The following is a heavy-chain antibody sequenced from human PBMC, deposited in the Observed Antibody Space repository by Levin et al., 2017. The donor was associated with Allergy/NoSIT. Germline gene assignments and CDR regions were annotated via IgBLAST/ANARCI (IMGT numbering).Heavy chain of an antibody. CDR2: ISKSGGST. J-gene: IGHJ4*02. D-gene: IGHD5-18*01. V-gene: IGHV3-23*01. CDR3: AKDLLQLWLPDY. CDR1: GFIFSSYA. Sequence: GASVKVSCAASGFIFSSYAMSWVRQAPGRGLEWVSGISKSGGSTYYADSVKGRCTISRDNSKNTLYLQINSLRAEDTALYYCAKDLLQLWLPDYWGQGTLVTVSS.